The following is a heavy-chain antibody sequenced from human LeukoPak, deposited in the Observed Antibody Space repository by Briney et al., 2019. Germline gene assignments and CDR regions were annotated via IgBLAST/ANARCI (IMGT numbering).Heavy chain of an antibody. J-gene: IGHJ3*02. V-gene: IGHV4-59*01. Sequence: SETLSLTCTVSGGSISSYYWSWFRQPPGKGLEWIGYIYYSGSTNYNPSLKRRVTISVDTSKNQFSLKLSSVTAADTAVYYCAREVASYYGSSDAFDIWGQGTMVTVSS. D-gene: IGHD3-10*01. CDR3: AREVASYYGSSDAFDI. CDR1: GGSISSYY. CDR2: IYYSGST.